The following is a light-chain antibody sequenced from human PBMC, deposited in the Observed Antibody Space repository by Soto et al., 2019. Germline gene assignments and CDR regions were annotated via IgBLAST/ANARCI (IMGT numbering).Light chain of an antibody. Sequence: DIKMTQSPSSLSASVEGSVIIACRASYSISNHLNWYQQKPWKAPKLLIFAASSLQSGVPSRFSGSRSGPDCTLTISSLQPEDFATYYCQQSYSSPPTCGQGTKVDIK. CDR1: YSISNH. CDR2: AAS. J-gene: IGKJ1*01. CDR3: QQSYSSPPT. V-gene: IGKV1-39*01.